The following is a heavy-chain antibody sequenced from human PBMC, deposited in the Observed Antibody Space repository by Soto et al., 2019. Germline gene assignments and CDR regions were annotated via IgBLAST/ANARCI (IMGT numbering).Heavy chain of an antibody. J-gene: IGHJ4*02. CDR2: INHRRVT. D-gene: IGHD2-21*02. V-gene: IGHV4-34*01. Sequence: QVQLQQWGAGLLKPSETLSLTCAVYGVSFSNYYWVWIRQSPGKGLEWIGEINHRRVTNYKPSVGSRVSISVDTSKNQSSLRLTSVTAAATAVYYSGRGMGRVTPRGNWGQGTKVSVSS. CDR1: GVSFSNYY. CDR3: GRGMGRVTPRGN.